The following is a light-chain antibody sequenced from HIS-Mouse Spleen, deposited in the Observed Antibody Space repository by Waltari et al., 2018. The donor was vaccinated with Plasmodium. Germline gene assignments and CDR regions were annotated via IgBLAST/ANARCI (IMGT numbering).Light chain of an antibody. Sequence: DIQMTQSPSTLSASVGDRVTITCRASQRISSWLAWYQQKPGKAPKLLIYKASSLESGVPSRFSGSGSGTEFTLTISSLRPDDFATYYCQQYNSYWTFGQGTKVEIK. V-gene: IGKV1-5*03. CDR3: QQYNSYWT. CDR1: QRISSW. CDR2: KAS. J-gene: IGKJ1*01.